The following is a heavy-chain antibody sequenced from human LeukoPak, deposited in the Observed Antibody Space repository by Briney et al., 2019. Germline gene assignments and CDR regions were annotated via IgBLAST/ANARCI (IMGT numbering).Heavy chain of an antibody. Sequence: GSVKVSCMASGYTFTGYYMHWVRQAPGQGLEWMGWINPNSGGTNYAQKFQGRVTMTRDTSISTAYMELSRLRSDDTAVYYCARGSPAVAGTDWFDPWGQGTLVTVSS. CDR1: GYTFTGYY. D-gene: IGHD6-19*01. V-gene: IGHV1-2*02. CDR3: ARGSPAVAGTDWFDP. CDR2: INPNSGGT. J-gene: IGHJ5*02.